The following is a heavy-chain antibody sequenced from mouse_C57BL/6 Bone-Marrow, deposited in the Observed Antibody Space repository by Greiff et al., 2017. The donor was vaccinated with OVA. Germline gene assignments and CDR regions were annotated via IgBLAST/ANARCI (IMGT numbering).Heavy chain of an antibody. CDR3: ARYYGSRMDY. CDR1: GYTFTNYW. Sequence: ESGAELVRPGTSVKMSCKASGYTFTNYWIGWAKQRPGHGLEWIGDIYPGGGYTNYNEKFKGKATLTADKSSSTAYMQFSSLTSEDSAIYYCARYYGSRMDYWGQGTSVTVSS. V-gene: IGHV1-63*01. D-gene: IGHD1-1*01. CDR2: IYPGGGYT. J-gene: IGHJ4*01.